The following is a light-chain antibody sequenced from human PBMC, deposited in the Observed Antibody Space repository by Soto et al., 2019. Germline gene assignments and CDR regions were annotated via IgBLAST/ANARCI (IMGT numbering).Light chain of an antibody. J-gene: IGKJ1*01. CDR1: QAIRND. CDR3: LQDYNSPRT. V-gene: IGKV1-6*02. Sequence: IQMTQSPSSLSASVGDRVTITCRASQAIRNDLGRYQQKPGKAPKFLINGASNLQSGVPSRFSGSGSGTEFTLTISSLQPEDFATYFCLQDYNSPRTFGQGTKVDIK. CDR2: GAS.